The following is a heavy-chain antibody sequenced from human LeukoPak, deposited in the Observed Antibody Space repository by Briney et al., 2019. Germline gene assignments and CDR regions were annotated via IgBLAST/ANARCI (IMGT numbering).Heavy chain of an antibody. CDR3: ARLGYCGAGNCFYSMDV. CDR2: IKEDGSDK. D-gene: IGHD2-15*01. CDR1: GFTFSTYW. V-gene: IGHV3-7*03. J-gene: IGHJ6*04. Sequence: PGGSLRLSCAASGFTFSTYWMSWVRQAPGKGLEWVANIKEDGSDKYYVDSVKGRFTISRDNAKNSLYLQMNSLRAEDTAVYYCARLGYCGAGNCFYSMDVWGKGTTVTVSS.